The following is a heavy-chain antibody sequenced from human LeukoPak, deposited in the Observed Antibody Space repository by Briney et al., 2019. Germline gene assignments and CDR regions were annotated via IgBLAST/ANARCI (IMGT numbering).Heavy chain of an antibody. CDR2: IYSGGNT. V-gene: IGHV3-53*01. J-gene: IGHJ4*02. CDR3: ARRAGEYSHPYDY. CDR1: GFIVSINS. D-gene: IGHD4-17*01. Sequence: GGSLRPSCTVSGFIVSINSMSWVRQAPGKGPEWVSFIYSGGNTHYSDSVKGRFTISRDNSKNTLYLHMNSLRAEDTAVYYCARRAGEYSHPYDYWGQGTLVTVSS.